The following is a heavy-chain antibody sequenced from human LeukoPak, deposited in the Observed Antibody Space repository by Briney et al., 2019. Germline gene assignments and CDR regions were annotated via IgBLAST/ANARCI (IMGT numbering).Heavy chain of an antibody. CDR2: INHSGRT. Sequence: SETLSLTCTVSGGSISSYYWSWIRQPPGKGLEWIGEINHSGRTNYNPSLKSRATTSVDTSKNQFSLKLSSVTAADTAVYYCARGRWGAAAGNFYYYGMDVWGQGTTVTVSS. J-gene: IGHJ6*02. CDR1: GGSISSYY. D-gene: IGHD6-13*01. V-gene: IGHV4-34*01. CDR3: ARGRWGAAAGNFYYYGMDV.